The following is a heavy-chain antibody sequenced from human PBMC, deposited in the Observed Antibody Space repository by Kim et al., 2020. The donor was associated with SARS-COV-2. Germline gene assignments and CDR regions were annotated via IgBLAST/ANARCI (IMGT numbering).Heavy chain of an antibody. J-gene: IGHJ4*02. CDR2: INHSGST. V-gene: IGHV4-34*01. CDR3: ARTYYYGSGSHIFDY. CDR1: GGSFSGYY. Sequence: SETLSLTCAVYGGSFSGYYWSWIRQPPGKGLEWIGEINHSGSTNYNPSLKSRVTISVDTSKNQFSLKLSSVTAADTAVYYCARTYYYGSGSHIFDYWGQGTLVTVSS. D-gene: IGHD3-10*01.